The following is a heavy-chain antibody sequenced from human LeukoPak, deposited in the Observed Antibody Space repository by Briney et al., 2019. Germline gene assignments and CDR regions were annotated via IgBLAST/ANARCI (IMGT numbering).Heavy chain of an antibody. Sequence: SETLSLTCTVSGGSISSGGYYWSWIRQHPGKGLEWMGYIYYSGSTYYNPSLRSRVTISVDTSKNQFSLKLSSVTAADTAVYYCARSGYERRRPSYFDYWGQGTLVTVSS. J-gene: IGHJ4*02. CDR2: IYYSGST. CDR1: GGSISSGGYY. CDR3: ARSGYERRRPSYFDY. V-gene: IGHV4-31*03. D-gene: IGHD5-12*01.